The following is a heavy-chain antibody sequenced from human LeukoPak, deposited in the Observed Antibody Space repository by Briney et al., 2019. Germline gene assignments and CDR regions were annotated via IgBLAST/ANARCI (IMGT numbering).Heavy chain of an antibody. CDR2: MHSDGRT. CDR3: ARDPDDRSGLDAFET. Sequence: GGSLRLSCAASGFIVSDSYMNWVRQASGKGLEWVSVMHSDGRTFYAGSVKDRFTISRDKSKNMLYLQMDSLRAEDTAVYYCARDPDDRSGLDAFETWGQGTQVIVS. CDR1: GFIVSDSY. V-gene: IGHV3-53*01. D-gene: IGHD3-22*01. J-gene: IGHJ3*02.